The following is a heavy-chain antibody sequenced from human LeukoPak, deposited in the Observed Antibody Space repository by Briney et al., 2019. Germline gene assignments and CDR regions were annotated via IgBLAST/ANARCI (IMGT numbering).Heavy chain of an antibody. V-gene: IGHV3-23*01. Sequence: GGSLRLSCAASGFTFSSYAMSWVRQAPGKGLEWVSAISGSGGSTYYADSVKGRFTISRDNSKNTLYLQMNSLRAEDTAVFYCAQIGHNYWYFDLWGRGTLVTVSS. J-gene: IGHJ2*01. CDR3: AQIGHNYWYFDL. CDR1: GFTFSSYA. CDR2: ISGSGGST. D-gene: IGHD5-24*01.